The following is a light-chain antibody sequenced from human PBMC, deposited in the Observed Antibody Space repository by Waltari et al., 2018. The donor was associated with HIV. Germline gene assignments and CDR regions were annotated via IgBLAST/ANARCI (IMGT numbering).Light chain of an antibody. J-gene: IGLJ3*02. V-gene: IGLV2-8*01. CDR1: SSDVGSFKY. CDR3: SSYGGGNTVL. CDR2: DVT. Sequence: QSALTQPPSASGSPGQSVTISCTRTSSDVGSFKYVSWYQQHQGKAPKLMIYDVTKWPSGVPDRFSGSKSGNTASLTVSGLQAEDEADYYCSSYGGGNTVLFGGGTRLTVL.